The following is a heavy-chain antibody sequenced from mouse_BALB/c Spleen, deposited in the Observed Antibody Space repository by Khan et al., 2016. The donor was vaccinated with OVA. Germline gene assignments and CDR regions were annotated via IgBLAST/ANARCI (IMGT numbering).Heavy chain of an antibody. CDR1: GYTFSSYW. CDR2: ILPGSGRT. Sequence: QVQLKQSGAELMKPGASVKISCKATGYTFSSYWIKWVKQRPGHGLEWIGEILPGSGRTYYNEKFKGKATFTADTSSNTAYIQHSSLTSEDSAVYYCARGNYYGSSSWFAYWGQGTLVTVSA. J-gene: IGHJ3*01. D-gene: IGHD1-1*01. V-gene: IGHV1-9*01. CDR3: ARGNYYGSSSWFAY.